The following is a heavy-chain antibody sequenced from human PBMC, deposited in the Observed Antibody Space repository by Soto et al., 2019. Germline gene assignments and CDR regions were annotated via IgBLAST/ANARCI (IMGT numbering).Heavy chain of an antibody. J-gene: IGHJ4*02. CDR1: GFSLSTSGVG. CDR3: APRSLACCGGDCDSVSNFDY. V-gene: IGHV2-5*02. CDR2: IYWDDDK. Sequence: QITLKESGPTLVKPTQTLTLTCTFSGFSLSTSGVGVGWIRQPPGKALEWLALIYWDDDKRYSPALKSRLTITTDTSKYTVVRTMPNMDPVNTATYYCAPRSLACCGGDCDSVSNFDYWGQGTLVTVAA. D-gene: IGHD2-21*02.